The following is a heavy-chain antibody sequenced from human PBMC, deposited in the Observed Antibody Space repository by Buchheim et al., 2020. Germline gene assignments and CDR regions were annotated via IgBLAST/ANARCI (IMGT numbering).Heavy chain of an antibody. V-gene: IGHV3-7*03. J-gene: IGHJ2*01. CDR2: INQDGSQI. CDR1: GFTFSNYW. D-gene: IGHD2-21*02. CDR3: AKDAVVTAILWYFDL. Sequence: EVQLLESGGGLVQPGGSLRLSCEASGFTFSNYWMSWVRQAPGKGLDWVANINQDGSQINYVDSVRGRFTISRDNAKDSVYLQMNSLRAEDTAVYYCAKDAVVTAILWYFDLWGRGTL.